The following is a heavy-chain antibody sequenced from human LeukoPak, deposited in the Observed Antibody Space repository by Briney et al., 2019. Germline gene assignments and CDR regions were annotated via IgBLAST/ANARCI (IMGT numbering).Heavy chain of an antibody. CDR2: IYYSGST. CDR1: GGSISSGGYY. J-gene: IGHJ5*02. D-gene: IGHD2-2*01. V-gene: IGHV4-30-4*08. CDR3: ARRVKTYCSSTSCYLYDWFDP. Sequence: PSQTLSLTCTVSGGSISSGGYYWSWIRQHPGKGLEWIGYIYYSGSTYYNPSLKSRVTISVDTSKNQFSLKLSSVTAADTAVYYCARRVKTYCSSTSCYLYDWFDPWGQGTLVTVSS.